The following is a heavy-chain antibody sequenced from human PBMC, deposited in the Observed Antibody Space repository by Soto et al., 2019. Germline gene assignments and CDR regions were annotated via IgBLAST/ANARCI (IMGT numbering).Heavy chain of an antibody. CDR3: VKAVYLLDFDY. CDR1: GFTLSSYA. J-gene: IGHJ4*02. V-gene: IGHV3-23*01. Sequence: GGSLRLSCAASGFTLSSYAMTWVRQAPGKGLEWVSTISGTGTTTYYADSVKGRFTISRDNSKNTLYLQMNGLRTEDTAVYYCVKAVYLLDFDYWGQGTLVTVSS. CDR2: ISGTGTTT. D-gene: IGHD2-8*01.